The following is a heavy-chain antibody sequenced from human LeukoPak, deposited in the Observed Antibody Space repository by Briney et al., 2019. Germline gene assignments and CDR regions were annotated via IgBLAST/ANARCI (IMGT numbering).Heavy chain of an antibody. J-gene: IGHJ5*02. Sequence: SETLSLTCAVYGGSFSGYYWSWIRQPPGKGLEWIGEINHSGSTNYNPSLKSRVTISVDTSKNQFSLKLSSVTAADTAVYYCARGLTYYYGSGSPRRFDPWGQGTRVTVSS. CDR2: INHSGST. CDR1: GGSFSGYY. V-gene: IGHV4-34*01. CDR3: ARGLTYYYGSGSPRRFDP. D-gene: IGHD3-10*01.